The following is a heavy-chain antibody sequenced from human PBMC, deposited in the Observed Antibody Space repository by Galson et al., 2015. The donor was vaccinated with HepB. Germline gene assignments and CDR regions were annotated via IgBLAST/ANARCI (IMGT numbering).Heavy chain of an antibody. D-gene: IGHD6-13*01. Sequence: QSGAEVKKPGESLRISCKGSGYSFTSYWISWVRQMPGKGLEWMGRIDPSDSYTNYSPSFQGHVTISADKSISTAYLQWSSLKASDTAMYYCARHLECRGTFCSSSWYDGMDVWGQGTTVTVSS. CDR1: GYSFTSYW. CDR2: IDPSDSYT. CDR3: ARHLECRGTFCSSSWYDGMDV. V-gene: IGHV5-10-1*01. J-gene: IGHJ6*02.